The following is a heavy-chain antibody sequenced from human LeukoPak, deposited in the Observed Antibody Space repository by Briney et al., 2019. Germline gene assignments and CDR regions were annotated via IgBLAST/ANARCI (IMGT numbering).Heavy chain of an antibody. V-gene: IGHV4-30-4*01. CDR1: GGSISSGDYY. CDR2: IYYTGST. CDR3: ATRAGEGYCSGGSCYEDY. Sequence: SETLSLTCTVSGGSISSGDYYWSWIRQPPGKGLEWIGYIYYTGSTYYNPSLKSRVTVSVDTSKNQFSLMLSSVTAADTAVYYCATRAGEGYCSGGSCYEDYWGQGTLVTVSS. D-gene: IGHD2-15*01. J-gene: IGHJ4*02.